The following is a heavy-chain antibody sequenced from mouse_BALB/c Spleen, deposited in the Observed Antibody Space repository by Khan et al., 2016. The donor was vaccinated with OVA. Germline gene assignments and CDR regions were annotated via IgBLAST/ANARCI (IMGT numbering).Heavy chain of an antibody. CDR2: IDPENGNT. CDR3: ARAGYSPWFAY. D-gene: IGHD2-3*01. V-gene: IGHV14-1*02. J-gene: IGHJ3*01. Sequence: VQLQQPGAELVRPGALVKLSCKASGFNIKDYYIHWVKKRPEQGLEWIGWIDPENGNTRYDPKFQGKANTTSDTPANTPYLHFSILTSDVTAVYYCARAGYSPWFAYWGQGTLVTVSA. CDR1: GFNIKDYY.